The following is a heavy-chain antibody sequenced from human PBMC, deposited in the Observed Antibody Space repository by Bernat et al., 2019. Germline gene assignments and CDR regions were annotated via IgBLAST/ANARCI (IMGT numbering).Heavy chain of an antibody. D-gene: IGHD6-13*01. CDR3: ARACRDRSSGIAAAGMKFGLDY. Sequence: QVQLVESWGGVVQPGRSLRLSCAASGFTFSSYGMHLVRQAPGKGLEWVAVLWYDGSNKDYADTMKGRFTITRDKSKNTLYLQMNSQRAEDTAVYYCARACRDRSSGIAAAGMKFGLDYWGQGTLVTVSS. CDR1: GFTFSSYG. J-gene: IGHJ4*02. V-gene: IGHV3-33*01. CDR2: LWYDGSNK.